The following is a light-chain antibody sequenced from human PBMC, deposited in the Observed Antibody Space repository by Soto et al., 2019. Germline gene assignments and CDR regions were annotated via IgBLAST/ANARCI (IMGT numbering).Light chain of an antibody. CDR1: QSVSSY. V-gene: IGKV3-11*01. Sequence: EIVLTQSPGTLSLSPGEGATLSCRASQSVSSYLAWYQQKPGQAPRLLIFDTSNRAPGIPARFSGSGSGTDFPLTISGLEHEDFAVYYCQQRTNRHPITFGQGTRLEIK. CDR2: DTS. CDR3: QQRTNRHPIT. J-gene: IGKJ5*01.